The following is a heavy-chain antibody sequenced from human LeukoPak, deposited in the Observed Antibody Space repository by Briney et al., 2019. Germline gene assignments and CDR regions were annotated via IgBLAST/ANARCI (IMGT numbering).Heavy chain of an antibody. CDR1: GGSFSGYY. J-gene: IGHJ4*02. V-gene: IGHV4-34*01. D-gene: IGHD2-15*01. Sequence: SETLSLTCAVYGGSFSGYYWSWIRRPPGKGLEWIGEINHSGSTNYNPSLKSRVTISVDTSKNQFSLKLSSVTAADTAVYYCARANVGTYYFDYWGQGTLVTVSS. CDR2: INHSGST. CDR3: ARANVGTYYFDY.